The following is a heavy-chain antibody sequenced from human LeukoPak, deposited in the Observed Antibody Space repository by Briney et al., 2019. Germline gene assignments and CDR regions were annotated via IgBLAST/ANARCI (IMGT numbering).Heavy chain of an antibody. CDR2: INPNSGGT. Sequence: GASVKVSCKASGYTFTGYYMHWVRQAPGQGLEWMGWINPNSGGTNYAQKFQGRVTMTRDTSISTAYMELSRLRSDDTAVYYCARDKGAHIFAGHAFDIWGQGTMVTVSS. CDR3: ARDKGAHIFAGHAFDI. J-gene: IGHJ3*02. V-gene: IGHV1-2*02. D-gene: IGHD3-3*02. CDR1: GYTFTGYY.